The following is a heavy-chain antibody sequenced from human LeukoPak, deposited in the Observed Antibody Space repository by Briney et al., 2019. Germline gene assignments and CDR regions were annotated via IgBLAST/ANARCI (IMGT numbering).Heavy chain of an antibody. V-gene: IGHV7-4-1*02. Sequence: ASVKVSCKASGYTFTSYAMNWVRQAPGQGLEWMGWMNTNTGNPTYAQGFTGRFVFSLDTSVSTAYLQISSLKAEDTAVYYYAREGVTQYYDILTGYYNVGDYWGRGTLVTVSS. J-gene: IGHJ4*02. CDR1: GYTFTSYA. CDR2: MNTNTGNP. D-gene: IGHD3-9*01. CDR3: AREGVTQYYDILTGYYNVGDY.